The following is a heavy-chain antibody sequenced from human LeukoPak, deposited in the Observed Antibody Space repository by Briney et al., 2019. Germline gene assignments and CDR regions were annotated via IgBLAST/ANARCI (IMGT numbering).Heavy chain of an antibody. CDR1: GFTFNRYA. D-gene: IGHD4-17*01. CDR3: AGTVTTSYNWFDP. CDR2: ISGSGGST. V-gene: IGHV3-23*01. Sequence: QSGGSLRLSCAASGFTFNRYAMSWVRQAPGKGLEWVSAISGSGGSTYYADSVKGRFTISRDNAKNSLYLQMNSLRAEDTAVYYCAGTVTTSYNWFDPWGQGTLVTVSS. J-gene: IGHJ5*02.